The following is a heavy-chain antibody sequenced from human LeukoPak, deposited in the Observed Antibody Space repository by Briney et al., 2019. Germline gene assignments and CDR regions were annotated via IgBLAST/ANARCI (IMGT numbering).Heavy chain of an antibody. D-gene: IGHD1-26*01. Sequence: GESLKISCKGSGYSFTSYWIGRVRQMPGKGLEWMGIIYPGDSDTRYSPSFQGQVTISADKSISTAYLQWSSLKASDTAMYYCARRLSIVGADYGMDVWGQGTTVTVSS. V-gene: IGHV5-51*01. J-gene: IGHJ6*02. CDR2: IYPGDSDT. CDR3: ARRLSIVGADYGMDV. CDR1: GYSFTSYW.